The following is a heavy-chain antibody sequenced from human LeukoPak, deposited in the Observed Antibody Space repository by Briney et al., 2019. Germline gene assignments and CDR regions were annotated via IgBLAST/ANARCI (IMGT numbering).Heavy chain of an antibody. Sequence: PSETLSLTCTVSGGSISSSSYYWGWIRQPPGKGLEWIGSIYYSGSTYYNPSLKSRVTISVDTSKNQFSLKLSSVTAADTAVYYCARQRLTYYNGWYYFDYWGQGTRVTVSS. V-gene: IGHV4-39*01. CDR1: GGSISSSSYY. D-gene: IGHD6-19*01. CDR3: ARQRLTYYNGWYYFDY. CDR2: IYYSGST. J-gene: IGHJ4*02.